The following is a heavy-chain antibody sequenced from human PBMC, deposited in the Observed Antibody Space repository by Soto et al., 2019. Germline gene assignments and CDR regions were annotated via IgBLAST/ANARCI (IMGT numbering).Heavy chain of an antibody. J-gene: IGHJ4*02. Sequence: EVQLWESGGRLVQPGGSLRLSCAIYGFSLRGFDVSWVRHAPGKGLEWLSVFTRGGAKIYSADSARGRFIISGDNAGNMLYLQMNSLAVEDTAVYYCVARFTTRAPDYWGQGTLVTVSP. D-gene: IGHD3-22*01. CDR2: FTRGGAKI. CDR3: VARFTTRAPDY. V-gene: IGHV3-23*01. CDR1: GFSLRGFD.